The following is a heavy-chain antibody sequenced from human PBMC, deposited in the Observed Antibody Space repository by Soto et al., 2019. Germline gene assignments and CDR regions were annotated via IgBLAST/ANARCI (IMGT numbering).Heavy chain of an antibody. CDR3: ARDNGFGESDV. Sequence: QVQLVQSGAEVKKPGASVKVSCKASGYSFTSYGISWVRQAPGQGREWMGWISAYNGNTNYAQKPQGRVTMTTYTSTSTAYVELRSLRSDDTAVYYWARDNGFGESDVWGQGTTVTVSS. J-gene: IGHJ6*02. V-gene: IGHV1-18*01. CDR1: GYSFTSYG. D-gene: IGHD3-10*01. CDR2: ISAYNGNT.